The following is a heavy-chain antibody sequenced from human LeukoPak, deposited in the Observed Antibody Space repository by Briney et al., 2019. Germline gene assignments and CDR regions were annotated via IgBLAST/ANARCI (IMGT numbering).Heavy chain of an antibody. CDR3: AKVSRGDFWSGYDDY. V-gene: IGHV3-9*01. D-gene: IGHD3-3*01. Sequence: PGRSLRLSCAASGFTFDDYAMHCVRQAPGKGLEWVSGISWNSGSIGYADSVKGRFTISRDNSKNTLYLQMNSLRAEDTAVYYCAKVSRGDFWSGYDDYWGQGTLVTVSS. J-gene: IGHJ4*02. CDR1: GFTFDDYA. CDR2: ISWNSGSI.